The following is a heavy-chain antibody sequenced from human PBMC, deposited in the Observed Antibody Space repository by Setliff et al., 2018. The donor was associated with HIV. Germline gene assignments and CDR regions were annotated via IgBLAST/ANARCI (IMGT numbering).Heavy chain of an antibody. J-gene: IGHJ4*02. CDR1: GGSISSHY. Sequence: SETLSLTCTVSGGSISSHYWSWIRQPPGKGLEWIGYIFYSGSTNYNPSLKSRVTISVDTSKNQLSLKLSSVTAADTAVYYCASGRYYDFWSGFDYYFDYWGQGTPVTVSS. CDR3: ASGRYYDFWSGFDYYFDY. D-gene: IGHD3-3*01. V-gene: IGHV4-59*11. CDR2: IFYSGST.